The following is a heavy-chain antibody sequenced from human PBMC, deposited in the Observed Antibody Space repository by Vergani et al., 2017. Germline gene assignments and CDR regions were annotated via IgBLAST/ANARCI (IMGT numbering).Heavy chain of an antibody. J-gene: IGHJ4*02. V-gene: IGHV5-51*01. Sequence: EVERVQSGPEMRKPGESLKISCKGSEYSFGNYWIGWVRQMPGKGLEWMGIIYPADSDTRYSPFFQGQVTISADKSISTAFLQWDSLKASDTALYYCARHTTYTDSWGQGTLVTVSS. CDR3: ARHTTYTDS. D-gene: IGHD1-1*01. CDR1: EYSFGNYW. CDR2: IYPADSDT.